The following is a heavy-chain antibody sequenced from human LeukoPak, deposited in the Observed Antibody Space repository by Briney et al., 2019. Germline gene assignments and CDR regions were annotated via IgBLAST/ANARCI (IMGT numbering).Heavy chain of an antibody. V-gene: IGHV3-9*01. CDR2: ISWNSGSI. CDR3: AKCGARWFGEFNDAFDI. CDR1: GFTFDDYA. D-gene: IGHD3-10*01. J-gene: IGHJ3*02. Sequence: GRSLRLSCAASGFTFDDYAMHWVRQAPGKGLEWVSGISWNSGSIGYADSVKGRFTISRDNAKNSLYLQMNSLRAEDTALYYCAKCGARWFGEFNDAFDIWGQGAMVTVSS.